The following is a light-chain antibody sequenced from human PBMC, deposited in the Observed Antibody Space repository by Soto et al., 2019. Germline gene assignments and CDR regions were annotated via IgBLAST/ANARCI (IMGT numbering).Light chain of an antibody. CDR1: SGHNSYT. Sequence: QPVLTQPPSASASLGASVKLTCTLSSGHNSYTIAWHQQQPEKGPRYLMKLNSDGSHSKGDGIPDRFSGSSSGAERYLTISSRQFEDEADYYCQTWSTDIRVFGGGTQLTVL. CDR3: QTWSTDIRV. J-gene: IGLJ3*02. V-gene: IGLV4-69*01. CDR2: LNSDGSH.